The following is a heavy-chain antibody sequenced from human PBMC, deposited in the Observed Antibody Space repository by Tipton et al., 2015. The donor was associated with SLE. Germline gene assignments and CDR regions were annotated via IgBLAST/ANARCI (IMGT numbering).Heavy chain of an antibody. D-gene: IGHD1-1*01. CDR2: INHSGST. J-gene: IGHJ6*02. CDR1: GGSFSGYY. V-gene: IGHV4-34*01. Sequence: LRLSCAVYGGSFSGYYWSWIRQPPGKGLEWIGEINHSGSTNYNPSLKSRVTISVDTSKNQFSLKLSSVTAADTAVYYCARPLSGYFYYYYGMDVWGQGTTVTVSS. CDR3: ARPLSGYFYYYYGMDV.